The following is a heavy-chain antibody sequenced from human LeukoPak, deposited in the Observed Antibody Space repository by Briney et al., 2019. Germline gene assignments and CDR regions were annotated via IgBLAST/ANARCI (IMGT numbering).Heavy chain of an antibody. D-gene: IGHD1-20*01. CDR2: INSDGRST. Sequence: GGSLRLSCAASGFTASDHWMHWVRQAPGKGLVWVSRINSDGRSTTYADSVKGRFTISRDNAKRTLYLQMNSLRAEDTGVYYCARVFKWNFDPWGQGTLVTVSS. V-gene: IGHV3-74*01. CDR3: ARVFKWNFDP. CDR1: GFTASDHW. J-gene: IGHJ5*02.